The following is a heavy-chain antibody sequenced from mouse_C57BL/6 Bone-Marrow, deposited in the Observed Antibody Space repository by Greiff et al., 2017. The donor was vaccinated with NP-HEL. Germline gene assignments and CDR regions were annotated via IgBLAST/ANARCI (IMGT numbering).Heavy chain of an antibody. J-gene: IGHJ2*01. CDR1: GYAFSSSW. Sequence: VQLQQSGPELVKPGASVKLSCKASGYAFSSSWMNWVKQRPGKGLEWIGRIYPGDGDTNYNGKFKGKATLTADKSSSTAYMQLSSLTSEDSAVYFCAREGSNYFDYWGQGTTLTVSS. CDR2: IYPGDGDT. CDR3: AREGSNYFDY. V-gene: IGHV1-82*01.